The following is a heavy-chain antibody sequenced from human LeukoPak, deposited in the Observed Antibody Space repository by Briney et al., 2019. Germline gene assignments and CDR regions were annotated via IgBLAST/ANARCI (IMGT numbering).Heavy chain of an antibody. CDR2: ISSHGGST. D-gene: IGHD3-10*01. CDR3: VKDRWADYYGSGTYFDS. V-gene: IGHV3-64D*06. CDR1: GFTFSSYT. Sequence: GESLRLSCLVSGFTFSSYTMHWVRQAPGKGLEYISAISSHGGSTYYADSVKGRFTISRDNSTNTLYLRMSSLRVEDTAVYYCVKDRWADYYGSGTYFDSWGQGTLVTVSS. J-gene: IGHJ4*02.